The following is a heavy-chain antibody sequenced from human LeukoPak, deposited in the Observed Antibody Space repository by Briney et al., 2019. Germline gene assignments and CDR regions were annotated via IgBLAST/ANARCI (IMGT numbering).Heavy chain of an antibody. CDR3: AKAPYYYGSGSSNWFDP. J-gene: IGHJ5*02. CDR2: ISYDGSNK. Sequence: PGGSLRLSCAASGFTFSSYGMHWVRQAPGKGLEWVAVISYDGSNKDYADSVKGRFTISRDNSKNTLYLQMNSLRAEDTAAYYCAKAPYYYGSGSSNWFDPWGQGTLVTVSS. V-gene: IGHV3-30*18. CDR1: GFTFSSYG. D-gene: IGHD3-10*01.